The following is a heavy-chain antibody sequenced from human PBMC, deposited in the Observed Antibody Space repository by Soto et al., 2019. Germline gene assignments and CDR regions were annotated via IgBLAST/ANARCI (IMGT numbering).Heavy chain of an antibody. D-gene: IGHD3-22*01. V-gene: IGHV4-59*12. J-gene: IGHJ4*02. CDR1: GGSISSYY. CDR2: IYYSGST. Sequence: SETLSLTCTVSGGSISSYYWSWIRQPPGKGLEWIGYIYYSGSTNCNPSLKSRVTISVDTSKNQFSLKLSSVTAADTAVYYCARVEDYYDSSGYFDYWGQGTLVTVSS. CDR3: ARVEDYYDSSGYFDY.